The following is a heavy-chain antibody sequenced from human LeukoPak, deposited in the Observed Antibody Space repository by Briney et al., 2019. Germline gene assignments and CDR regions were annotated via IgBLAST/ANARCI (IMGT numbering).Heavy chain of an antibody. D-gene: IGHD6-13*01. CDR1: GYTFTGYY. J-gene: IGHJ4*02. Sequence: GASVKVSCKASGYTFTGYYMHWVRQAPGQGLGWMGRINPNSGGTNYAQKFQGRVTMTRDTSISTAYMELSTLRSDDTAVYYCARDTHSSAAGDFDYWGQGTLVTVSS. V-gene: IGHV1-2*06. CDR2: INPNSGGT. CDR3: ARDTHSSAAGDFDY.